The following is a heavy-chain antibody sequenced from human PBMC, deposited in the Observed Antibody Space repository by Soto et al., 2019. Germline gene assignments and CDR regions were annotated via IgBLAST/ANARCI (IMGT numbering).Heavy chain of an antibody. Sequence: QVQLVQSGAEVKKAGASVKVSCKASGYTFVSYVISWVRQAPGQGLEWMGWVSAYNGNTNYAQYLQGRVTMTADTSTSTAYMELRSLRSDDTAVYYCARGSDTVTTDWFDPWGQGTLVTVSS. D-gene: IGHD4-4*01. J-gene: IGHJ5*02. CDR1: GYTFVSYV. CDR3: ARGSDTVTTDWFDP. V-gene: IGHV1-18*01. CDR2: VSAYNGNT.